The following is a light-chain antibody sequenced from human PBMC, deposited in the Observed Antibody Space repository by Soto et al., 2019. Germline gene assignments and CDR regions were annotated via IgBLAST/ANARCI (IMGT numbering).Light chain of an antibody. CDR3: QQYHIWPLFT. V-gene: IGKV3-15*01. CDR1: QSVSSN. CDR2: GAS. Sequence: EIVMTQSPATLSVSPGERATLSCRASQSVSSNLAWYQQKPGQAPRLLIYGASSRATSIPARFSGSGSGTEFTLTIRSLQSEDFAVYYCQQYHIWPLFTFGPGTKVDIK. J-gene: IGKJ3*01.